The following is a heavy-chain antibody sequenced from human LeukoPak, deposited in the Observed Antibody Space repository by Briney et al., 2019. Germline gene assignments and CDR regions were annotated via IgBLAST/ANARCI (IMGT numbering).Heavy chain of an antibody. Sequence: PGGSLRLSCAASGFTFSSYAMHWVRQAPGKGLEWVAVIWYDGSKKYYADSVKGRFTISRDDSKNTLYLQMNNLRGDDTAVYYCAKSHSGSYRGAFDIWGQGTMVTVSS. D-gene: IGHD1-26*01. J-gene: IGHJ3*02. CDR1: GFTFSSYA. V-gene: IGHV3-33*06. CDR2: IWYDGSKK. CDR3: AKSHSGSYRGAFDI.